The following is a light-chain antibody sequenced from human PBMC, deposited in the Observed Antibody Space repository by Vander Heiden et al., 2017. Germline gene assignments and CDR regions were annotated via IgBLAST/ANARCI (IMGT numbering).Light chain of an antibody. CDR1: TSRDKY. J-gene: IGLJ2*01. V-gene: IGLV3-1*01. Sequence: SYELTQPPSVSVSPGQTASITCSGVTSRDKYACWYQQKPGLSPVLVIYQDSKRPSGIPERSSGSNSGNTATLTISGTQAMDEADYYCQGWDSSTAVVFGGGTKLTVL. CDR3: QGWDSSTAVV. CDR2: QDS.